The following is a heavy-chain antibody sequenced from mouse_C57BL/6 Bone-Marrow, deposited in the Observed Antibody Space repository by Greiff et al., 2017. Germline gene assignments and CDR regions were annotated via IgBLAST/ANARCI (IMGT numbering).Heavy chain of an antibody. CDR2: IDPNSGGT. D-gene: IGHD1-1*01. J-gene: IGHJ4*01. Sequence: QVQLQHPGAELVKPGASVKLSCKASGYTFTSYWMHWVKQRPGRGLEWIGRIDPNSGGTKYNEKFKSKATLTVDKPSSTAYMQLSSLTSEDSAVYYCARPLITTVVDYYAMDYWGQGTSVTVSS. V-gene: IGHV1-72*01. CDR3: ARPLITTVVDYYAMDY. CDR1: GYTFTSYW.